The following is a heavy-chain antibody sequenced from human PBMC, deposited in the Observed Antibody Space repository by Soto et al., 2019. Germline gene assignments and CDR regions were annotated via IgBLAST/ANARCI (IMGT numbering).Heavy chain of an antibody. V-gene: IGHV4-30-4*01. CDR3: ARVADIVVVPAADGVRNWFDP. CDR2: IYYSGST. CDR1: GGSISSGDYY. J-gene: IGHJ5*02. Sequence: TSETLSLTCTVSGGSISSGDYYWSWIRQPPGKGLEWIGYIYYSGSTYYNPSLKSRVTISVDTSKNQFSLKLSSVTAADTAVYYCARVADIVVVPAADGVRNWFDPWGQGTLVTVSS. D-gene: IGHD2-2*01.